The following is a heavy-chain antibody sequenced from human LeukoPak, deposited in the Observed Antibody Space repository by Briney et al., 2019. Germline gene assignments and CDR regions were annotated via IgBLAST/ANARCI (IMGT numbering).Heavy chain of an antibody. CDR3: AREGSGPVKWEPQSAFDI. V-gene: IGHV1-2*02. Sequence: ASVKVSCKASGYTFTSYYMHWVRQAPGQGLEWMGWINPNSGGTNYAQKFQGRVTMTRDTSISTAYMELSRLRSDDTAVYYCAREGSGPVKWEPQSAFDIWGQGTMVTVSS. CDR2: INPNSGGT. CDR1: GYTFTSYY. D-gene: IGHD1-26*01. J-gene: IGHJ3*02.